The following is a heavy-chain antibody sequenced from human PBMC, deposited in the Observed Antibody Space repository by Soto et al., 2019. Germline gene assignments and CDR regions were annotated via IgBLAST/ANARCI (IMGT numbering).Heavy chain of an antibody. D-gene: IGHD3-3*01. Sequence: SETLSLTCTVSGGSISSGGYYWSWIRQHPGKGLEWIGYIYYSGSTYYNPSLKSRVTISVDTSKNQFSLKLSSVTAADTAVYYCARDYDFWSRRIRYGMDVWGQGTTVTVS. CDR3: ARDYDFWSRRIRYGMDV. CDR1: GGSISSGGYY. J-gene: IGHJ6*02. CDR2: IYYSGST. V-gene: IGHV4-31*03.